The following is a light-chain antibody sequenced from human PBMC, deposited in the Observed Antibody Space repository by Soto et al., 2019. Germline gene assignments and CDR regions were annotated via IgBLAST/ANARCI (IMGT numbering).Light chain of an antibody. V-gene: IGKV1D-12*01. Sequence: DIQMSQSPSSVSASVGARVTITCRASQGIRSWLAWYQQRPGKAPKLLISAASSLQSAVPSRFSGSGSGTDFTITISSLQSDDFATYYCQQSDTFPATFGGGTKVEIK. CDR1: QGIRSW. CDR3: QQSDTFPAT. J-gene: IGKJ4*01. CDR2: AAS.